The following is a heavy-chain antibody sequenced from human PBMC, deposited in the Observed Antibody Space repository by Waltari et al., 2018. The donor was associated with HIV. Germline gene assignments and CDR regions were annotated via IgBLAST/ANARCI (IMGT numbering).Heavy chain of an antibody. J-gene: IGHJ4*02. D-gene: IGHD3-22*01. V-gene: IGHV5-51*01. Sequence: EVQLVQSGAEVKKPGESLQISCKGXXXSFXXXWMGWLRQMPGKGLEWMGISHHGDSDTRYSPSFQGQVTISADKSISTAYLQWSSLKASDTAMYYCARPSYYDSSGGYFDYWGQGTLVTVSS. CDR2: SHHGDSDT. CDR1: XXSFXXXW. CDR3: ARPSYYDSSGGYFDY.